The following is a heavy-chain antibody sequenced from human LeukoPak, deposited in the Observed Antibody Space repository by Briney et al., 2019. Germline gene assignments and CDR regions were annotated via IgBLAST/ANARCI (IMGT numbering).Heavy chain of an antibody. Sequence: SETLSLTCTVSGGSISSSSYYWGWIRQPPGKGLEWIGSIYYSGSTYCNPSLKSRVTISVDTSKNQFSLKLSSVTAADTAVYYCARATPVAGGFDYWGQGTLVTVSS. D-gene: IGHD6-19*01. CDR2: IYYSGST. V-gene: IGHV4-39*07. J-gene: IGHJ4*02. CDR1: GGSISSSSYY. CDR3: ARATPVAGGFDY.